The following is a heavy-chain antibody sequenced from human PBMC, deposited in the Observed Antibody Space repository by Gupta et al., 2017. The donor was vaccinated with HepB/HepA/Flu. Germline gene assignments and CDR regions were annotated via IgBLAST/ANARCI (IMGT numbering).Heavy chain of an antibody. J-gene: IGHJ4*02. CDR2: IYHSGTT. CDR3: ARVNLSASFDF. Sequence: QLQLQESGPGLVRPSETVSLPCEVSGASVSSTSYFWAWLRQPPGKTLESIGTIYHSGTTSFNPSLRSRVSMSADTSRNLVSLKLISATAADTAIYYCARVNLSASFDFWGQGILVLVSS. V-gene: IGHV4-39*02. D-gene: IGHD1-26*01. CDR1: GASVSSTSYF.